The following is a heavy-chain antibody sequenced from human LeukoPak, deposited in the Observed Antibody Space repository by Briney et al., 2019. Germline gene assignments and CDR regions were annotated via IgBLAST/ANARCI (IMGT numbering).Heavy chain of an antibody. Sequence: SETLSLTCDVYGGSFSGFYWSWIRQPPGKGLEWIGEINHSGSTNYNPSLKSRVTISVDTSKNQCSLKLSSVTAADTAVYYCARGGSNYDFWSGYSNWFDPWGQGTLVTVSS. CDR2: INHSGST. CDR1: GGSFSGFY. CDR3: ARGGSNYDFWSGYSNWFDP. J-gene: IGHJ5*02. D-gene: IGHD3-3*01. V-gene: IGHV4-34*01.